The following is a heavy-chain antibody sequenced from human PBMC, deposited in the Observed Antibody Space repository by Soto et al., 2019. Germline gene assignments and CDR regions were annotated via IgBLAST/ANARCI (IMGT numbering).Heavy chain of an antibody. V-gene: IGHV1-2*02. D-gene: IGHD3-3*01. CDR2: INPATGAA. CDR1: GYPVTAYY. Sequence: VQSGAVVKKPGASVTVSCSASGYPVTAYYMHWVRQAPGRGLEWMGGINPATGAAKYTQTFQGRVTMTRDTSTSTVFMELSGLTSEDTAVFYCARGWGVGVAGSAAFDMWGQGTLVTVSS. J-gene: IGHJ3*02. CDR3: ARGWGVGVAGSAAFDM.